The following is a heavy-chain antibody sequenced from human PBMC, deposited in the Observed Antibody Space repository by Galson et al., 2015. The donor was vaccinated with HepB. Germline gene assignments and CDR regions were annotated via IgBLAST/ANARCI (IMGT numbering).Heavy chain of an antibody. CDR1: RGSISNYS. V-gene: IGHV4-4*07. J-gene: IGHJ3*02. CDR3: ARVMEDSSGFDAFDI. CDR2: IYASGNS. Sequence: LSLTCTVSRGSISNYSWSWIRQPAGKGLEWIGRIYASGNSNYNPSLKGRVTMSVDTSKNHFSLKLSSVTAADTAVYHCARVMEDSSGFDAFDIWGQGTMVAVSS. D-gene: IGHD3-22*01.